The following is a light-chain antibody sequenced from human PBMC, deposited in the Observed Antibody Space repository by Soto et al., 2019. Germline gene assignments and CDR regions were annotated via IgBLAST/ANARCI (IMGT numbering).Light chain of an antibody. CDR1: QSVLYSSNNKNY. Sequence: IVMTQSPDSLAVSLGERATINCKSSQSVLYSSNNKNYLTWYQQKPGQPPKLLIYWASTRESVVPDRFSGSGSGADFTLTINSLQAEDVAVYYCQQYYSTPYTFGQGTKLEIK. CDR3: QQYYSTPYT. CDR2: WAS. J-gene: IGKJ2*01. V-gene: IGKV4-1*01.